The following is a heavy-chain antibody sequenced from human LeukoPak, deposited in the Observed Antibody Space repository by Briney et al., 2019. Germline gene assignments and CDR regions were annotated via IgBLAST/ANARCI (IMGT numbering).Heavy chain of an antibody. CDR1: GFTLITYW. Sequence: PGGSLRLSCAASGFTLITYWMTWVRQAPGKGLEWVSSISSSSSYIYYADSVKGRFTISRDNAKNSLYLQMNSLRAEDTAVYYCARGESRGEIFSGFDYWGQGTLVTVSS. CDR3: ARGESRGEIFSGFDY. D-gene: IGHD3-10*01. V-gene: IGHV3-21*01. CDR2: ISSSSSYI. J-gene: IGHJ4*02.